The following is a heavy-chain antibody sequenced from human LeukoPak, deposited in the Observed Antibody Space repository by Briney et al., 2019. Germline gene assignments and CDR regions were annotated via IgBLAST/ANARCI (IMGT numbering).Heavy chain of an antibody. J-gene: IGHJ6*03. CDR3: ARVVGATIYYYYYMDV. D-gene: IGHD1-26*01. V-gene: IGHV3-66*01. CDR2: IYSGGST. CDR1: GFTVSSNY. Sequence: GGSLRLSCAASGFTVSSNYMSWVRQAPGKGLEWVSVIYSGGSTYYADSVKGRFTISRDNSKNTLYLQMNSLRAEDTAVYYCARVVGATIYYYYYMDVWGKGTTVTISS.